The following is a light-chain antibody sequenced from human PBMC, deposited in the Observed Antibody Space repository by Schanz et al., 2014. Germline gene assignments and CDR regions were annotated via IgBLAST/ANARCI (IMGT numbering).Light chain of an antibody. V-gene: IGLV2-14*01. CDR2: EGS. J-gene: IGLJ3*02. CDR1: SSDVGGYNY. Sequence: QSALTQPPSASGSPGQSVTISCTGTSSDVGGYNYVSWYQQHPGKAPKLMIYEGSKRPSGVSNRFSGSKSANTASLTISGLQPEDEADYYCSSYTSSRTVVFGGGTKLTVL. CDR3: SSYTSSRTVV.